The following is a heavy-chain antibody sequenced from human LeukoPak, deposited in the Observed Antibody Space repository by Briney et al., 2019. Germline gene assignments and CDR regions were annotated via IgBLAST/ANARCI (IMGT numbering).Heavy chain of an antibody. CDR1: GYTFTSYG. D-gene: IGHD4-11*01. CDR3: ARQMTTVTDDYFDY. Sequence: VSVKVSCKASGYTFTSYGISWVRQAPGQGLEWMGWISAYNGNTNYAQKLQGRVTMTTDTSTSTAYMELRSLRSDDTAVYYCARQMTTVTDDYFDYWGQGTLVTVSS. V-gene: IGHV1-18*01. J-gene: IGHJ4*02. CDR2: ISAYNGNT.